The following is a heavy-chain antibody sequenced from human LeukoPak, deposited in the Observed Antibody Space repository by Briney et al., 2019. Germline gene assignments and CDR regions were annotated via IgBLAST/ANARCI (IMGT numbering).Heavy chain of an antibody. V-gene: IGHV3-48*01. D-gene: IGHD1-14*01. J-gene: IGHJ2*01. CDR3: ARDSGIWYFDL. CDR2: ISSSSSTI. CDR1: GFTFSSYS. Sequence: PGGSLRLSCAASGFTFSSYSMNWVRQAPGKGLEWVSYISSSSSTIYYADSVEGRFTISRDNAKNSLYLQMNSLRAEDTAVYYCARDSGIWYFDLWGRGTLVTVSS.